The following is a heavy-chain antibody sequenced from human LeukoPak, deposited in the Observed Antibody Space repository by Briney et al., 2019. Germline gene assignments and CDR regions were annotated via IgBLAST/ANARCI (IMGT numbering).Heavy chain of an antibody. CDR2: IYYSGST. J-gene: IGHJ3*02. Sequence: SETLSLTCTVSGGSISSSCYYWGWIRQPPGKGLEWIGSIYYSGSTYYNPSLKSRVTISVDTSKNQFSLKLSSVTAADTAVYYCASPGLRSPDAFDIWGQGTMVTVSS. CDR3: ASPGLRSPDAFDI. D-gene: IGHD4-17*01. V-gene: IGHV4-39*07. CDR1: GGSISSSCYY.